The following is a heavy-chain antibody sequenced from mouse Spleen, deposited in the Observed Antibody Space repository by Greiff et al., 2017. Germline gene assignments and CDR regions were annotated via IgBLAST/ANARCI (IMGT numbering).Heavy chain of an antibody. Sequence: QVQLQQSGAELARPGASVKLSCKASGYTFTSYGISWVKQRTGQGLEWIGEIYPRSGNTYYNEKFKGKATLTADKSSSTAYMELRSLTSEDSAVYFCARGRNDDGFPFAYWGQGTLVTVSA. J-gene: IGHJ3*01. V-gene: IGHV1-81*01. D-gene: IGHD2-3*01. CDR2: IYPRSGNT. CDR3: ARGRNDDGFPFAY. CDR1: GYTFTSYG.